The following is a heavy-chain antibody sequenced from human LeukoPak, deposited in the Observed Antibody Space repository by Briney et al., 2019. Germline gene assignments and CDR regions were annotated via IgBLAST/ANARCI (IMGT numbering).Heavy chain of an antibody. J-gene: IGHJ4*02. CDR2: IYHTGSA. D-gene: IGHD3-10*01. Sequence: SETLSLTCAVYGGSYWSWIRQPPGKGLEWIGQIYHTGSANYNPSLRSRVTMSIDTSKNQFSLKLNSVTAADTAVYYCARHGGYYFDSWGQGTLVTVSS. CDR1: GGSY. CDR3: ARHGGYYFDS. V-gene: IGHV4-34*01.